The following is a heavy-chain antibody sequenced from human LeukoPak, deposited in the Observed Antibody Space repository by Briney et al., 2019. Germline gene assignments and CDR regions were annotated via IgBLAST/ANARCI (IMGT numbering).Heavy chain of an antibody. J-gene: IGHJ3*02. CDR1: GFTFSSHS. V-gene: IGHV3-21*01. CDR2: ISSSSSYI. CDR3: ARDRERYYDFWSGYCDAFDI. D-gene: IGHD3-3*01. Sequence: PGGSLRLSCAASGFTFSSHSMNWVRQAPGKGLEWVSSISSSSSYIYYADSVKGRFTISRDNAKNSLYLQMNSLRAEDTAVYYCARDRERYYDFWSGYCDAFDIWGQGTMVTVSS.